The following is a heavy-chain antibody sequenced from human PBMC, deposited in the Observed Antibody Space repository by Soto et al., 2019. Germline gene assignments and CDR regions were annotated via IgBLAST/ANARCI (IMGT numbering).Heavy chain of an antibody. CDR2: ISGSGGST. J-gene: IGHJ5*02. CDR1: RCAFSSCS. V-gene: IGHV3-23*01. CDR3: AKDVNGYSYGP. D-gene: IGHD5-18*01. Sequence: GGTLRLSCSASRCAFSSCSISWVRQAPGKGLEWVSAISGSGGSTYYAHSVKGRFTISRDNSKNTRYLQRNSLRAEDTAVYYCAKDVNGYSYGPWGQGTLVTVSS.